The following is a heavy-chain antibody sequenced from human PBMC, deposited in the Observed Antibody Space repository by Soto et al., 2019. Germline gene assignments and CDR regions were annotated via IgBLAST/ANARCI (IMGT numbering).Heavy chain of an antibody. CDR3: AKRFGDYVGWFDP. D-gene: IGHD4-17*01. V-gene: IGHV4-59*01. J-gene: IGHJ5*02. Sequence: SETLSLTCTVSGVSITDYHWSWIRQSPGRGLEWIGYIFSRGTPNYNPSLKSRVTISVDTSRNQFSLKLNSLTAADTAMYFCAKRFGDYVGWFDPRGQGALVTV. CDR1: GVSITDYH. CDR2: IFSRGTP.